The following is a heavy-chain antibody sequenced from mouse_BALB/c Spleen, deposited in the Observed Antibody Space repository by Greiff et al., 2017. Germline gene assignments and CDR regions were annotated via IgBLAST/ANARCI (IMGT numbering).Heavy chain of an antibody. J-gene: IGHJ2*01. CDR2: IDPSDSYT. CDR1: GYTFTSYW. CDR3: ARWRDPYYFDY. V-gene: IGHV1-69*02. D-gene: IGHD3-3*01. Sequence: VQLQQPGAELVKPGASVKLSCKASGYTFTSYWMHWVKQRPGQGLEWIGEIDPSDSYTNYNQKFKGKATLTVDKSSSTAYMQLSSLTSEDSAVYYCARWRDPYYFDYWGQGTTLTVSS.